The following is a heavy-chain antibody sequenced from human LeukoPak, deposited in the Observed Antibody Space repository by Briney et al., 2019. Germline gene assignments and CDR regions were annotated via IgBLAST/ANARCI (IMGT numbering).Heavy chain of an antibody. V-gene: IGHV4-61*01. CDR2: VYYSGST. J-gene: IGHJ4*02. CDR3: ASVYDYVQS. Sequence: PSETLSLTCTVSGGSLSSGSYYWSWIRQPPGKGLERIGYVYYSGSTNSNPSLKSRVTISVDTSKNQFSLKMSSVTAADTAVYYCASVYDYVQSWGQGTLVTVSS. D-gene: IGHD3-16*01. CDR1: GGSLSSGSYY.